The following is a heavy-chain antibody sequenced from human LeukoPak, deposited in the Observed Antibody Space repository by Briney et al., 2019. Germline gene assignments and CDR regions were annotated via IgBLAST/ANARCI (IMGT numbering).Heavy chain of an antibody. V-gene: IGHV3-23*01. Sequence: GGSLRLSCAASGFTFSSYAMSWVRQAPGKGLEWVSAISGSGGSTYYADSVKGRFTISRDNSKNTLYLQMNSLRAEDTAVYYCASTYYYDSSGYLTRYRDYWGQGTLVTVSS. CDR2: ISGSGGST. D-gene: IGHD3-22*01. CDR3: ASTYYYDSSGYLTRYRDY. CDR1: GFTFSSYA. J-gene: IGHJ4*02.